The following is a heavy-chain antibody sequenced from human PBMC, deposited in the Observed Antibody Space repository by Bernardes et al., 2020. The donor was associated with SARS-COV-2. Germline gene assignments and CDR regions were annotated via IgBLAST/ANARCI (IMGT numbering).Heavy chain of an antibody. V-gene: IGHV1-3*01. D-gene: IGHD3-10*01. CDR1: GYPFTSYA. CDR3: ASDRSTYYYGSGSYGTRDY. J-gene: IGHJ4*02. Sequence: ASVKVSCKASGYPFTSYAMHWVRQAPGQRLEWMGWINAGNGNTKYSQKFQGRVTITRDTSASTAYMELSSLRSEDTAVYYCASDRSTYYYGSGSYGTRDYWGQGTLVSVSS. CDR2: INAGNGNT.